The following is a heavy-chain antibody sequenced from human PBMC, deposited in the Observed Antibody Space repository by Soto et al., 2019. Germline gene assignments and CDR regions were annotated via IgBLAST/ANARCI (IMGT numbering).Heavy chain of an antibody. D-gene: IGHD3-10*01. V-gene: IGHV3-23*01. J-gene: IGHJ4*02. Sequence: SLRLSCAASGFTFSSYAMSWVRQAPGKGLEWVSAISGSGGSTYYADSVKGRFTISRDNSKNTLYLQMNSLRAEDTAVYYCVQVPRPRVDYLLGSVYWGQGALVTVSS. CDR3: VQVPRPRVDYLLGSVY. CDR2: ISGSGGST. CDR1: GFTFSSYA.